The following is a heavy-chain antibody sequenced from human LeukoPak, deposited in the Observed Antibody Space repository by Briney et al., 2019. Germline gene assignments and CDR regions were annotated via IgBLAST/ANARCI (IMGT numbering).Heavy chain of an antibody. V-gene: IGHV4-39*01. CDR2: IYYSGST. CDR3: ASLRERSYYARGFDY. CDR1: GGSIGSSSYY. D-gene: IGHD1-26*01. J-gene: IGHJ4*02. Sequence: SETLSLTCTVSGGSIGSSSYYWGWIRQPPGKGLAWIGSIYYSGSTHYNPSLKSRVTISVDTSKNQFSLKLSSVTAADTAVYYCASLRERSYYARGFDYWGQGTLVTVSS.